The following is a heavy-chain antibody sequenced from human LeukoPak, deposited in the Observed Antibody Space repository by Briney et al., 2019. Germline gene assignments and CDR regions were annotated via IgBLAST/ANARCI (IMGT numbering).Heavy chain of an antibody. J-gene: IGHJ4*02. V-gene: IGHV3-53*01. CDR3: ARRLYSSSWSSFDY. Sequence: PGGSLRLSCAASGFTVSSNYMSWVRQAPGKGLEWVSVIYSGGSTYYADSVKGRFTISRDNSKNTLYLQMNSLRAEVTAVYYCARRLYSSSWSSFDYWGQGTLVTVSS. CDR1: GFTVSSNY. CDR2: IYSGGST. D-gene: IGHD6-13*01.